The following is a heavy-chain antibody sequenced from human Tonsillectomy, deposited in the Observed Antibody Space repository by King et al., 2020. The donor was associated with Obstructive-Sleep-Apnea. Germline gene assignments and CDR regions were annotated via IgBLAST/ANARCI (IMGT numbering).Heavy chain of an antibody. CDR3: ARWGPQYCIGGSCYSYFDY. CDR1: DGSISSHY. Sequence: LQESGPGLVKPSETLSLICTVSDGSISSHYWSWIRQPPGKGLEWIGYIYYTGSTSYNPSLKNRVAMSVDTSKNQFSPKLTSVTAADTAVYYCARWGPQYCIGGSCYSYFDYWGQGTLVTVSS. J-gene: IGHJ4*02. CDR2: IYYTGST. D-gene: IGHD2-15*01. V-gene: IGHV4-59*08.